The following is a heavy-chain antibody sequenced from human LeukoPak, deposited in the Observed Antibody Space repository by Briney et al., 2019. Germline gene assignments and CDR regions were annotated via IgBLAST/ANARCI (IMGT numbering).Heavy chain of an antibody. Sequence: GGPLRLSCAASGFTFSSYTMNWVRQSPGKGLEWVSSISSSGYYIYYADSVKGRFTISRDNAKNSLYLQMNSLRAEDTDVYYCARDLVSRSNYWGQGTPVTVSS. CDR3: ARDLVSRSNY. J-gene: IGHJ4*02. CDR2: ISSSGYYI. CDR1: GFTFSSYT. D-gene: IGHD6-6*01. V-gene: IGHV3-21*01.